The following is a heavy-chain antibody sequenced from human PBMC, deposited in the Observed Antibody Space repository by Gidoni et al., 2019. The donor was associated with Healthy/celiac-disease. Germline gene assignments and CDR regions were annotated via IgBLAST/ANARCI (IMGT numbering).Heavy chain of an antibody. J-gene: IGHJ4*02. Sequence: QVQLVQSGAEVKKPGSSVKVSCKASGGTFSSYTISWVRQAPGQGLEWMGRIIHILGIANYAQKFQGRVTITADKSTSTAYMELSSLRSEDTAVYYCARDFSGSLGGPYYYWGQGTLVTVSS. CDR2: IIHILGIA. D-gene: IGHD3-16*01. V-gene: IGHV1-69*08. CDR1: GGTFSSYT. CDR3: ARDFSGSLGGPYYY.